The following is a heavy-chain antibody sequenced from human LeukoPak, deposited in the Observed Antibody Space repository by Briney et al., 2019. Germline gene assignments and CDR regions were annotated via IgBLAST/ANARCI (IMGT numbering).Heavy chain of an antibody. Sequence: GGSLRLSCAASGFTFSTYWMHWVRQAPGKGLVWVSRIKDDGSTIYADSVKGRFTISRDNAKNTLYLQMNSLRAEDTAVYYCAKVVFGTYSYGLDYWGQGTLVTVSS. CDR2: IKDDGST. CDR1: GFTFSTYW. D-gene: IGHD5-18*01. CDR3: AKVVFGTYSYGLDY. V-gene: IGHV3-74*01. J-gene: IGHJ4*02.